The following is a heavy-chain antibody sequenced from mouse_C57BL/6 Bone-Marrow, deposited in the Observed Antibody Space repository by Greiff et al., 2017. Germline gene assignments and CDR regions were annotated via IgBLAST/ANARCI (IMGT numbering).Heavy chain of an antibody. D-gene: IGHD1-3*01. CDR1: GYTFTDYN. Sequence: EVQLQQSGPELVKPGASVKIPCKASGYTFTDYNMDWVKPSHGKSLEWIGDINPNKGGTIYNQKYKGQATLTVEKYSSTAYMELRRLTSQETPVSYCARSGGNSSPFAYWGQGTLVTVSA. J-gene: IGHJ3*01. V-gene: IGHV1-18*01. CDR2: INPNKGGT. CDR3: ARSGGNSSPFAY.